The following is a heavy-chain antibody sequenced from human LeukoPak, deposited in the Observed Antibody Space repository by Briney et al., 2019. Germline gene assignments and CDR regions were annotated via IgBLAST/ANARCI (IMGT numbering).Heavy chain of an antibody. J-gene: IGHJ5*02. CDR3: ARAPGRYDSSGYGLCFDP. Sequence: SETLSLTCTVSGGSISRGGYYWSWIRQHPGKGLEWIGYIYYSGSTYYNPSLKSRVTISVDTSKNQFSLKLSSVTAADTAGYYWARAPGRYDSSGYGLCFDPWGQGTLVTVSS. D-gene: IGHD3-22*01. V-gene: IGHV4-31*03. CDR1: GGSISRGGYY. CDR2: IYYSGST.